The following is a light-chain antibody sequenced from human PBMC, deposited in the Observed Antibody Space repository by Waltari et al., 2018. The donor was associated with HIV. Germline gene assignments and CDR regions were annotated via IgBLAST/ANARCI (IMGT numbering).Light chain of an antibody. CDR2: DTN. CDR1: SGSFSSRYY. Sequence: QTVVTQETSFSVSPGGTVTLTCGLISGSFSSRYYPSWYQKTPGLPPRMSIYDTNTRSAGVTDRFSGSILGNKAALTITGAQSDDESEYYCLLYVGTGIWVFGGGTKLTVL. J-gene: IGLJ3*02. V-gene: IGLV8-61*01. CDR3: LLYVGTGIWV.